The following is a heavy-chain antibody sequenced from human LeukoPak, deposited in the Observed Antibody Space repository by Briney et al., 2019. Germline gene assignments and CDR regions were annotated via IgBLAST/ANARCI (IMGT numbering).Heavy chain of an antibody. CDR2: LYAPGST. D-gene: IGHD1-26*01. Sequence: PGGSLRLSCAASGFTFSSYWMSWVRQAPGKWLDWVAVLYAPGSTFYAESVRGRFTISRDDSKNIIYLQMNTLRVEDTAVYYCARGGGGRYPEYYFDYWGQGTLATVSS. CDR1: GFTFSSYW. V-gene: IGHV3-66*01. J-gene: IGHJ4*02. CDR3: ARGGGGRYPEYYFDY.